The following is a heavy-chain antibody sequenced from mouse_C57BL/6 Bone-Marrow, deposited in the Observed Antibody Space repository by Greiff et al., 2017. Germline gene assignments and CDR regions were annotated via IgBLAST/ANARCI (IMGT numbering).Heavy chain of an antibody. D-gene: IGHD2-3*01. J-gene: IGHJ2*01. V-gene: IGHV1-7*01. CDR1: GYTFTSYW. CDR3: ARSGDGYYLYYFDY. CDR2: INPSSGYT. Sequence: VQLQQSGAELAKPGASVKLSCKASGYTFTSYWMHWVKQRPGQGLEWIGYINPSSGYTKYNQKFKDKATLIADKSSSTAYMQLSSLTYEDSAVYYCARSGDGYYLYYFDYWGQGTTLTVSS.